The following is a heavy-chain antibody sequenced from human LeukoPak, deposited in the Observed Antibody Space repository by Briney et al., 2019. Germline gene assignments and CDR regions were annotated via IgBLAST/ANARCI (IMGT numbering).Heavy chain of an antibody. D-gene: IGHD6-13*01. V-gene: IGHV3-21*01. CDR2: ISSSSSYI. J-gene: IGHJ3*02. CDR1: GFTFSSYS. CDR3: AIAGIAAAGPKGNAFDI. Sequence: PGGSLRLSCAASGFTFSSYSMNWVRQAPGKGLEWVSSISSSSSYIYYADSVKGRFTISRDNAKNSLYLQMNSLRAEDTALYYCAIAGIAAAGPKGNAFDIWGQGTMVTVSS.